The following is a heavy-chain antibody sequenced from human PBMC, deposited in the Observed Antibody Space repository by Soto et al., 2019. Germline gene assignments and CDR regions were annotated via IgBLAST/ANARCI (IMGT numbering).Heavy chain of an antibody. CDR1: GGSISSYY. J-gene: IGHJ4*02. D-gene: IGHD3-22*01. Sequence: SETLSLTCTVSGGSISSYYWSWIRQPPGKGLEWIGYIYYSGSTNYNPSLKSRVTISVDTSKNQFSLKLSSVTAADTAVYYCARDMGDSSGYYYGAFDYWGQGTLVTVSS. V-gene: IGHV4-59*01. CDR2: IYYSGST. CDR3: ARDMGDSSGYYYGAFDY.